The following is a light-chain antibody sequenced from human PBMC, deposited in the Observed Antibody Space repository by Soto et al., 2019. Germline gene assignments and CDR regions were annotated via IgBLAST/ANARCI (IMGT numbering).Light chain of an antibody. Sequence: QSVLTQPASVSGSPGQSITISCTVTSSDVGGYNYVSWYQQHPGKAPKLMIYEVSNRPSGVSNRFSGSKSGNTASLTISGLQAVDEADYYCTSYTSISLYVFGTGTKV. V-gene: IGLV2-14*01. CDR3: TSYTSISLYV. CDR1: SSDVGGYNY. CDR2: EVS. J-gene: IGLJ1*01.